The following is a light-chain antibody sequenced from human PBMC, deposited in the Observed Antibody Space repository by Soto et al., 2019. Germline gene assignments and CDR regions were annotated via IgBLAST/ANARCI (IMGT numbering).Light chain of an antibody. Sequence: EIELTQSPDTLSVSPGEGATLSCMASQSISTYLAWYQQTPGQAPRLFIYDTSKRATGIPARFSGSGSGTDCTLTISRLEPEDVAVYYCQQYGTSPYTLGGGTKVDIK. CDR3: QQYGTSPYT. CDR1: QSISTY. CDR2: DTS. V-gene: IGKV3-20*01. J-gene: IGKJ4*01.